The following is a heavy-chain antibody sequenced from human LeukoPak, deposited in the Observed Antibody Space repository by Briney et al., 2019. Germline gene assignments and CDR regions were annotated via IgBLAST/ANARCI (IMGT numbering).Heavy chain of an antibody. CDR1: GFTFSSYS. CDR2: ISSSSSYI. Sequence: GGSLRLSCAASGFTFSSYSMNWVRQAPGKGLEWVSSISSSSSYIYYADSVKGRFTISRDNAKNSPYLQMNSLRAEDTAVYYCARDNCSGGSCLTDYYYYGMDVWGQGTTVTVSS. V-gene: IGHV3-21*01. D-gene: IGHD2-15*01. CDR3: ARDNCSGGSCLTDYYYYGMDV. J-gene: IGHJ6*02.